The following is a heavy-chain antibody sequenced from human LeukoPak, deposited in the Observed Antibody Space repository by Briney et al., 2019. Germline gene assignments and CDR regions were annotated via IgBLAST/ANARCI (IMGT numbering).Heavy chain of an antibody. CDR2: INHSGST. J-gene: IGHJ4*02. CDR3: ARSKGYCSSTSCFRFDY. Sequence: KASETLSLTCAVYGGSFSGYYWSWIRQPPGKGLEWIGEINHSGSTNYNPSLKSRVTISVDTSKNQFSLKLSSVTAADTAVYYCARSKGYCSSTSCFRFDYWGQGTLVTVSS. CDR1: GGSFSGYY. V-gene: IGHV4-34*01. D-gene: IGHD2-2*01.